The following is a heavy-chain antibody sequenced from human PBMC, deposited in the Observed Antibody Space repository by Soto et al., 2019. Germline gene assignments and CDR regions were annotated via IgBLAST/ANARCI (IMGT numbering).Heavy chain of an antibody. Sequence: ASVKVSCKASGYTFTSYDINWVRQATGQGLEWMGWMNPNSGNTGYAQKFQGRVTMTRNTSISTAYMELSSLRSEDTAVYYCARTDYGSGSGAWFEPWGQGTLVTVSS. CDR2: MNPNSGNT. J-gene: IGHJ5*02. CDR3: ARTDYGSGSGAWFEP. V-gene: IGHV1-8*01. CDR1: GYTFTSYD. D-gene: IGHD3-10*01.